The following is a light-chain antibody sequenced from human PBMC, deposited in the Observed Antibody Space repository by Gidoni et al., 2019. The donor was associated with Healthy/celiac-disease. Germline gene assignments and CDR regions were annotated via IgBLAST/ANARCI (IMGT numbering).Light chain of an antibody. CDR2: QDS. Sequence: SYELTKPTSVSVSQGQTASITCSGDKLGDKYACWYQQKPGQSPVMVIYQDSKRPSGIPERFSGSNSGNTATLTISGTQAMDEADYYCQAWDSSTYVFGTGTNVTVL. J-gene: IGLJ1*01. CDR1: KLGDKY. V-gene: IGLV3-1*01. CDR3: QAWDSSTYV.